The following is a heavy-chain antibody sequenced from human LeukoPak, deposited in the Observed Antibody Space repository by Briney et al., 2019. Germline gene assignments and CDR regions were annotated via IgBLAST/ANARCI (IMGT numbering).Heavy chain of an antibody. D-gene: IGHD2-21*01. J-gene: IGHJ1*01. CDR3: ARDESTSILWW. CDR1: GFTFSNYA. Sequence: PGGSLRLSCAASGFTFSNYAMSWVRQAPGKGLEWVSTISGSGDNTYNSDSVKGRFTVSRDNSKNTLYLQVNSLRAEDTAVYYCARDESTSILWWWGQGTLVTVSS. CDR2: ISGSGDNT. V-gene: IGHV3-23*01.